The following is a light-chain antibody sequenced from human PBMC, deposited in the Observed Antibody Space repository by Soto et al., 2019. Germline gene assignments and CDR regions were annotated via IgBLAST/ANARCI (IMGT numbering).Light chain of an antibody. J-gene: IGKJ3*01. CDR3: QHSYSTPFT. Sequence: DIQMTQSPSSLSASVGDRVTITCRASQSIINYLNWYQQRPGKAPKLLIFAASSLQSGVPSRFSGGGSGTDFTLTISSLQPEDFATYYCQHSYSTPFTFGPGTKVDIK. CDR2: AAS. CDR1: QSIINY. V-gene: IGKV1-39*01.